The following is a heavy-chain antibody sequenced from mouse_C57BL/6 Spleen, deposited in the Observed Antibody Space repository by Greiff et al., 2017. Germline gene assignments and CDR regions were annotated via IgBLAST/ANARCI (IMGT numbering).Heavy chain of an antibody. CDR3: ARRDTTVLDY. Sequence: QVQLQQPGAELVKPGASVKLSCKASGYTFTSYWIQWVKQRPGQGLEWIGEIDPSDSYTNYNQKFKGKATLTVDTSSSTAYMQLSSLTSEDSAVYYCARRDTTVLDYWGQGTSVTVSS. CDR1: GYTFTSYW. CDR2: IDPSDSYT. D-gene: IGHD1-1*01. V-gene: IGHV1-50*01. J-gene: IGHJ4*01.